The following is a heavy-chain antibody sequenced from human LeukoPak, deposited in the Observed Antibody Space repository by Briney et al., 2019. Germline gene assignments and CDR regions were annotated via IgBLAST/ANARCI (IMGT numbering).Heavy chain of an antibody. Sequence: GGSLRLSCAASGFTFSSYAMHWVRQAPGKGLEWVAVISYDGSNKYYADSVKGRFTISRDNSKNTLYLQMNSLRAEDTAVYYCARDAYNVEMATIFGHYYYYYMDVWGKGTTVTVSS. D-gene: IGHD5-24*01. CDR1: GFTFSSYA. V-gene: IGHV3-30-3*01. CDR2: ISYDGSNK. CDR3: ARDAYNVEMATIFGHYYYYYMDV. J-gene: IGHJ6*03.